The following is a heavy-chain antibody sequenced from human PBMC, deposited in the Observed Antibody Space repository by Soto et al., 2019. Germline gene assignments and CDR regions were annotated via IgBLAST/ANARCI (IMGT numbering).Heavy chain of an antibody. CDR1: QFTFSNFV. Sequence: GGSLRLSCTGSQFTFSNFVMSWVRQVPGKGLEWLSCITASGGGTYYADSVKGRFSVSRDNSKNTLYLQLNGLEAEDTAVYHCAVHLGQNYYTLDVWGQGTTVTVSS. J-gene: IGHJ6*02. CDR2: ITASGGGT. V-gene: IGHV3-23*01. CDR3: AVHLGQNYYTLDV.